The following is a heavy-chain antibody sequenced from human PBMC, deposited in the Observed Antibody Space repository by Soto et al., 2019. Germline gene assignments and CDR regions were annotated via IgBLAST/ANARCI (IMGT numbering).Heavy chain of an antibody. Sequence: KTSETLSLTCTVSGGSISSGDYYWSWIRQPPGKGLEWIGYIYYSGSTYYSPSLKSRVTISVDTSKNQFSLKLSSVTAADTAVYYCARDLYVGMDTSDYYGMDVWGQGTTVTVSS. V-gene: IGHV4-30-4*01. CDR3: ARDLYVGMDTSDYYGMDV. CDR1: GGSISSGDYY. J-gene: IGHJ6*02. CDR2: IYYSGST. D-gene: IGHD2-8*01.